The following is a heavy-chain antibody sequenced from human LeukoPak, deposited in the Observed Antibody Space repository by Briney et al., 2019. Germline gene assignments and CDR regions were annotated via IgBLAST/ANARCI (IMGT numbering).Heavy chain of an antibody. CDR1: GFTFSSYA. CDR3: AKDYDILTGYLPGDY. CDR2: ISGSGGRT. J-gene: IGHJ4*02. Sequence: GGSLRLSCAASGFTFSSYAMSWVRQAPGKGLEWVAAISGSGGRTNYADPVKGRFIISRDSSKNTLYLQMNSLRAEDTAVYYCAKDYDILTGYLPGDYWGQGTLVTVSS. V-gene: IGHV3-23*01. D-gene: IGHD3-9*01.